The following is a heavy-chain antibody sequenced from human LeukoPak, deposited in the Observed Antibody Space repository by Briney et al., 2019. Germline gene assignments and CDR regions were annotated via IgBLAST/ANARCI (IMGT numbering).Heavy chain of an antibody. CDR2: IYTSGST. CDR1: GDSISSYY. J-gene: IGHJ4*02. D-gene: IGHD3-22*01. V-gene: IGHV4-4*07. Sequence: PSETLSLTCTVSGDSISSYYWSWIRQPAGKGLEWIGRIYTSGSTNYNPSLKSRVTMSVDTSKNQFSLKLSSVTAADTAVYYCARGMDSSGYYALDYWGQGTLVTVSS. CDR3: ARGMDSSGYYALDY.